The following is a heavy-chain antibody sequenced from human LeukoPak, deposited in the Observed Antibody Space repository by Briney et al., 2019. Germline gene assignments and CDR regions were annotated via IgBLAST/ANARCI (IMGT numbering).Heavy chain of an antibody. Sequence: ASVKVSCKASGGTFSSYAISWVRQAPGQGLEWMGGIIPIFGTANYAQKFQGRVTITTDESTSTAYMELSSLRSEDTAVYYCARRAGSGSYWSLYNWFDSWGQGTLVTVSS. D-gene: IGHD3-10*01. J-gene: IGHJ5*01. CDR3: ARRAGSGSYWSLYNWFDS. V-gene: IGHV1-69*05. CDR2: IIPIFGTA. CDR1: GGTFSSYA.